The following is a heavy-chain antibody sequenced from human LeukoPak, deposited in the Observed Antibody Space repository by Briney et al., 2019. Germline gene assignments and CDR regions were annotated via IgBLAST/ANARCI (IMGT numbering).Heavy chain of an antibody. CDR2: INPNSGGT. CDR3: ARAMYYYDSSGYYDYFDY. Sequence: ASVKVSCKASVYTFTGYYMHWVRQAPGQGLEWMGWINPNSGGTNYAQKFQGRVTMTRDTSISTAYMELSRLRSDDTAVYYCARAMYYYDSSGYYDYFDYWGQGTLVTVS. D-gene: IGHD3-22*01. J-gene: IGHJ4*02. V-gene: IGHV1-2*02. CDR1: VYTFTGYY.